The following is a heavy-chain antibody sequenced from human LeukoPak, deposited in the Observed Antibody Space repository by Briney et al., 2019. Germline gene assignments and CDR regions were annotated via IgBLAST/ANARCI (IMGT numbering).Heavy chain of an antibody. V-gene: IGHV4-31*03. D-gene: IGHD3-22*01. CDR3: AWGAPYYYDSSGYYTASVAFDI. Sequence: KTSETLSLTCTVSGGSISSGGYYWSWIRQHPGKGLEWIGYIYYSGSTYYNPSLKSRVTISVDTSKNQFSLKLSSVTAADTAVYYCAWGAPYYYDSSGYYTASVAFDIWGQGTMVTVSS. J-gene: IGHJ3*02. CDR2: IYYSGST. CDR1: GGSISSGGYY.